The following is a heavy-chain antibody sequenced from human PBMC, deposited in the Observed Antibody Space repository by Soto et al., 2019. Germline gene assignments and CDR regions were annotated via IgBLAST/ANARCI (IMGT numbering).Heavy chain of an antibody. CDR2: IYDSGTA. D-gene: IGHD5-12*01. Sequence: QVQLQESGPGLVKPSQTLSLTCSVSGVSISSGGSYWTWIRQHPGRGLDWIGHIYDSGTAYYTPSLKSRVIISLDTSKNQFSLKLSSVTAADTAVYYCARDARYSEYDGGYYYYYMDVWGQGTTVTVSS. CDR3: ARDARYSEYDGGYYYYYMDV. CDR1: GVSISSGGSY. J-gene: IGHJ6*02. V-gene: IGHV4-31*03.